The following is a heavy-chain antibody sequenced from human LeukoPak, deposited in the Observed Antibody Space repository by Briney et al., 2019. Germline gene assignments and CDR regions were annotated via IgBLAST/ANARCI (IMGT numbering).Heavy chain of an antibody. Sequence: GASVKVSCKPSGYPFSGHYINWVRHAPGQGLEWMGWIKPNSGDTNYAQEFQGRLTMTRDTTISTVYMELNRLTSDDTAVYYCARGDEWDLAIDFWGQGTLITVSS. CDR1: GYPFSGHY. D-gene: IGHD1-26*01. J-gene: IGHJ4*02. CDR3: ARGDEWDLAIDF. V-gene: IGHV1-2*02. CDR2: IKPNSGDT.